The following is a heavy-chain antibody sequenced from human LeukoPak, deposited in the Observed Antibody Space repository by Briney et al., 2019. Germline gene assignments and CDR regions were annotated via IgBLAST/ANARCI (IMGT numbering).Heavy chain of an antibody. V-gene: IGHV4-39*07. CDR3: ARAGSSIAARPPDY. D-gene: IGHD6-6*01. CDR1: GASFSSSPYF. Sequence: SETLSLTCTVSGASFSSSPYFWGWVRQPPGKGLEWVGSVSDSGRAFYNPSLKSRVTISIDTFKNDFSLRLTSVAAADTAVYYCARAGSSIAARPPDYWGQGTLVIVSS. CDR2: VSDSGRA. J-gene: IGHJ4*02.